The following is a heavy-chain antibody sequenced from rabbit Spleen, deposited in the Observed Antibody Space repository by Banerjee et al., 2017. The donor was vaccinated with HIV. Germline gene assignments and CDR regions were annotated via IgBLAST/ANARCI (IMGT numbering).Heavy chain of an antibody. CDR2: IAGSSSGFT. CDR3: ARWDNDWAFLDL. CDR1: GFSFSSSDY. J-gene: IGHJ6*01. Sequence: QSLEESGGGLVQPEGSLALTCKASGFSFSSSDYICWVRQAPGKGLEWISCIAGSSSGFTYSATWAKGRFTISETSSTTVTLQVTRLTAADTATYFCARWDNDWAFLDLWGPGTLVTVS. V-gene: IGHV1S40*01. D-gene: IGHD2-1*01.